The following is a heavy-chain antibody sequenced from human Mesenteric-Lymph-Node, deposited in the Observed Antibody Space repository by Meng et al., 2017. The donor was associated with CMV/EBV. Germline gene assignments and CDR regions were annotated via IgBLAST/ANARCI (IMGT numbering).Heavy chain of an antibody. CDR2: ISSNNYI. J-gene: IGHJ6*02. CDR1: GFPFSSYW. V-gene: IGHV3-21*01. Sequence: GGPLRPSCAASGFPFSSYWLSWVRQAPGRGREGVLSISSNNYIYYADSVRGRFTISRDNAKNPLYLQMNSLRAEDTAVYYCRRGVGSYDFWSAYSYYYGMDVWGQGTTVTVSS. D-gene: IGHD3-3*01. CDR3: RRGVGSYDFWSAYSYYYGMDV.